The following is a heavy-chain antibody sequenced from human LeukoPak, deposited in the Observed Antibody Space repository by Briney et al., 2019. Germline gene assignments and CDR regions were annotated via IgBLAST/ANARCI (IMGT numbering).Heavy chain of an antibody. J-gene: IGHJ4*02. V-gene: IGHV3-53*01. CDR2: IYSGGTT. Sequence: PGGSLRLSCAASGVTVSSNYMSWVRQAPGKGLEWVSVIYSGGTTYYADSVKGRFTISRDNSRNRLYLQMNSLRPEDTAIYYCAKDRLPDGAWSHDYWGQEALVTVSS. CDR3: AKDRLPDGAWSHDY. D-gene: IGHD4/OR15-4a*01. CDR1: GVTVSSNY.